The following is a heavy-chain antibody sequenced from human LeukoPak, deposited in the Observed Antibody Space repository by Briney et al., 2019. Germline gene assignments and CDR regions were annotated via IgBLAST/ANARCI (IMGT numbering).Heavy chain of an antibody. CDR1: GFTFSNAW. J-gene: IGHJ4*02. CDR2: IKSNTDGGTT. CDR3: VTEYYGSYNY. D-gene: IGHD1-26*01. Sequence: KPGGSLRLSCAASGFTFSNAWMSWVRQAPGKGLEWVGHIKSNTDGGTTDYAAPVKGRFTISRDDSKNTLYLQMNSLKTEDTALYYCVTEYYGSYNYWGQRTLVTVSS. V-gene: IGHV3-15*01.